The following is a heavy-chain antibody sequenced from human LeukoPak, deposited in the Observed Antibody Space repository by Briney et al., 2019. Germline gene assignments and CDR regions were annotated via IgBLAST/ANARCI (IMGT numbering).Heavy chain of an antibody. CDR2: ISSSSSYI. Sequence: PGRSLRLSCAASGFTFSSYSMNWVRQAPGKGLEWVSSISSSSSYIYYADSVKGRFTISRDNAKDSLYLQMNSLRAEDTAVYYCAREVGDGYPWEDYYFDYWGQGTLVTVSS. CDR3: AREVGDGYPWEDYYFDY. D-gene: IGHD5-24*01. J-gene: IGHJ4*02. V-gene: IGHV3-21*01. CDR1: GFTFSSYS.